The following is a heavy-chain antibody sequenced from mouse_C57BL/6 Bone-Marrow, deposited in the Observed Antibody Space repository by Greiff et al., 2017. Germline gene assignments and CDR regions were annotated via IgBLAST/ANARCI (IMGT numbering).Heavy chain of an antibody. J-gene: IGHJ1*03. CDR2: IHPNSGST. D-gene: IGHD1-1*01. Sequence: QVQLQQPGAELVKPGASVKLSCKASGYTFTSYWMHWVKQRPGQGLEWIGMIHPNSGSTNYNEKFKSKATLTVGKSSSTAYMQLSSLTSEDSAVYYCARGYYYGQGYFVVWGTGTTVTVSS. CDR1: GYTFTSYW. V-gene: IGHV1-64*01. CDR3: ARGYYYGQGYFVV.